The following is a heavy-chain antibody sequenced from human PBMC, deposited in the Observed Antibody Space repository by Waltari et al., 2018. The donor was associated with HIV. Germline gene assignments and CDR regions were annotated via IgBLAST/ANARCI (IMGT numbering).Heavy chain of an antibody. Sequence: QVQLVQSGAEVKKPGASVKVSCKASGYTFTGYYMHRVRQAPGQGLEWMGWINPDSGGTNYAQKFPGRVTRTRDTSISTAYMELRRLRSDDTAVYYCAREEIAVAGLDYWGQGTLVTVSS. V-gene: IGHV1-2*02. CDR2: INPDSGGT. CDR1: GYTFTGYY. J-gene: IGHJ4*02. D-gene: IGHD6-19*01. CDR3: AREEIAVAGLDY.